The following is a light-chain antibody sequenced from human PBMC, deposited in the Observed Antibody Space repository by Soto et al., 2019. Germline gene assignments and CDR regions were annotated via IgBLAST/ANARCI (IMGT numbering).Light chain of an antibody. CDR2: DVN. CDR3: TSDTSSSTLYV. CDR1: SSDVGGYHY. Sequence: QSALTQPASVSGSPGQSITISCTGTSSDVGGYHYVSWYQQHPGKAPKLMIYDVNNRPSGVSNRFSGSKSGNTASLTISGLQAEDEADYHCTSDTSSSTLYVFGTGTKLTVL. J-gene: IGLJ1*01. V-gene: IGLV2-14*01.